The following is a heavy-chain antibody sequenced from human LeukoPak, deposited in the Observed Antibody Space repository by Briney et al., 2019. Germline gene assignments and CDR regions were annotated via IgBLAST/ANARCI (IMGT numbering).Heavy chain of an antibody. CDR2: FDPEDGET. Sequence: GASVKVSCKVSGYTLTELSMHWVRQAPGKGLEWMGGFDPEDGETIYAQKFQGRVTMTEDTSTDTAYMELSSLRSEDTAVYYCATAWYGSGSYFNWFAPWGQGTLVTVSS. CDR1: GYTLTELS. CDR3: ATAWYGSGSYFNWFAP. D-gene: IGHD3-10*01. V-gene: IGHV1-24*01. J-gene: IGHJ5*02.